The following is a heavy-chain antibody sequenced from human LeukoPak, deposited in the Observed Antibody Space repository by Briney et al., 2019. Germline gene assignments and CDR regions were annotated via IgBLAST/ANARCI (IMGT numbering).Heavy chain of an antibody. D-gene: IGHD3-22*01. CDR2: ISGSGGTT. CDR3: ANKGRYHYDSSGYSDS. V-gene: IGHV3-23*01. Sequence: GGSLRLSCTASGFTFSSYAMSWVRQAPGKGLEWVSAISGSGGTTYYANSVKGRFTISRDNSKNTLYLQMNSLRAEDTAVYYCANKGRYHYDSSGYSDSWGQGTLVTVSS. CDR1: GFTFSSYA. J-gene: IGHJ4*02.